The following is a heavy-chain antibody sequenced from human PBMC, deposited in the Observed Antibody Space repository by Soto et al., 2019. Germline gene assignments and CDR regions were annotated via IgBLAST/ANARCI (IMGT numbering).Heavy chain of an antibody. CDR1: GYTFINYA. J-gene: IGHJ4*02. CDR3: ARGAIEFDY. D-gene: IGHD2-21*01. V-gene: IGHV1-3*01. Sequence: QVPLVQSGAEVKKPGASVKVSCKASGYTFINYAVHWVRQAPGQRLEWMGWINAGKGDIKFSQKFQGRVTFIRDASANTVYMELSSLRSEDTAVYYWARGAIEFDYWGQGTPVTVSS. CDR2: INAGKGDI.